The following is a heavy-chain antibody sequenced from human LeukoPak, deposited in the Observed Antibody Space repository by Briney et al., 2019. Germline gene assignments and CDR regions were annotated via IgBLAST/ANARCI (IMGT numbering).Heavy chain of an antibody. CDR2: MNPSSGNT. J-gene: IGHJ4*02. Sequence: ASVTVSCTASAYTFTSYDINWVRQATGQGLEWMGWMNPSSGNTSYAQKFQGRVTLTCNDYISSAYMDLSSPRTDDTAVYYCARRRLGSGTTLEYWGQGTPVTVSS. CDR1: AYTFTSYD. CDR3: ARRRLGSGTTLEY. D-gene: IGHD1-7*01. V-gene: IGHV1-8*01.